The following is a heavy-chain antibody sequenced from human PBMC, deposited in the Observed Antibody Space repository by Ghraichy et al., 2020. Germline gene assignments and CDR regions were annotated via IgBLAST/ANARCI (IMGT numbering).Heavy chain of an antibody. CDR3: ARDSYSSGFRGYFDY. V-gene: IGHV3-30-3*01. CDR2: ISYDGSNK. Sequence: GGSLRLSCAASGFTFSSYAMHWVRQAPGKGLEWVAVISYDGSNKYYADSVKGRFTISRDNSKNTLYLQMNSLRAEDTAVYYCARDSYSSGFRGYFDYWGQGTLVTVSS. D-gene: IGHD3-22*01. CDR1: GFTFSSYA. J-gene: IGHJ4*02.